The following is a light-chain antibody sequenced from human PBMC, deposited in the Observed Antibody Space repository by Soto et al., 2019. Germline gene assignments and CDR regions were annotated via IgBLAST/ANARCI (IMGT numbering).Light chain of an antibody. J-gene: IGKJ1*01. CDR3: HQNNNWLPWT. Sequence: EVGMTQSPAPLSVSLGERATLSCRASQGVSTNLAWYQQKPGQAPRLRISGSSTRSTGIPASFSGSGSGTEYNPTNSSLLTDEFAVYYYHQNNNWLPWTFGQGTKVEIK. CDR1: QGVSTN. CDR2: GSS. V-gene: IGKV3-15*01.